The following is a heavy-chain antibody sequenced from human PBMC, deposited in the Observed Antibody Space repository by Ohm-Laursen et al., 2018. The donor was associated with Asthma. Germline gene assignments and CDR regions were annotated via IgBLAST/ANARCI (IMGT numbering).Heavy chain of an antibody. J-gene: IGHJ4*02. CDR1: GYTFTSYP. V-gene: IGHV1-46*01. Sequence: ASVKVSCKASGYTFTSYPMHWVRQAPGQGLEWMGMINPNGGSTSYAQKFQGRVTMTRDTSTSTVYMELSSLRSEDTAVYYCARAYCRSTSCYDYWGQGSLVTVSS. D-gene: IGHD2-2*01. CDR2: INPNGGST. CDR3: ARAYCRSTSCYDY.